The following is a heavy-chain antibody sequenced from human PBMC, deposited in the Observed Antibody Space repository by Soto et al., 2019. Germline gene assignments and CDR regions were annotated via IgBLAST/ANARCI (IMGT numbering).Heavy chain of an antibody. J-gene: IGHJ4*02. D-gene: IGHD6-19*01. CDR1: GGTFSSYA. Sequence: SVKVSCKASGGTFSSYAISWVRQAPGQGLELMGGIIPIFGTANYAQKFQGRVTITAXXXXXXAXMXLXXLXSDXTAVYYCAKDGGYSSGWVINWGQGTLVTVSS. V-gene: IGHV1-69*06. CDR2: IIPIFGTA. CDR3: AKDGGYSSGWVIN.